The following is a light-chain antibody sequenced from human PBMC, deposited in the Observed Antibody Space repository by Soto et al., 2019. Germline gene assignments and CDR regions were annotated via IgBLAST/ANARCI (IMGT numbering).Light chain of an antibody. J-gene: IGKJ2*01. Sequence: EIAMTQSPATLSVSPGERATLSCRASQSISTELAWYQQIPGQPPRLLIYSASTRATGVPARFTGSESGSEYTLTTSGLQSEDFAIDYCQQGHNCPLTYGQGTRLEI. CDR2: SAS. V-gene: IGKV3-15*01. CDR1: QSISTE. CDR3: QQGHNCPLT.